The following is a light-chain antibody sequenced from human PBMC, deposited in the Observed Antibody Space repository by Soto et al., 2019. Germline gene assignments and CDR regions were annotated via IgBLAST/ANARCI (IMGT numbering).Light chain of an antibody. CDR2: GAS. V-gene: IGKV3-15*01. CDR3: QQYNNRPPWT. J-gene: IGKJ1*01. Sequence: IVMTQSPATLSVSPGERVTFSCRASQSVSSNLAWYQQKPGQAPRLLIYGASTRATGLPARFSGTGSGTEFTLTISSLQSEDFAVYYCQQYNNRPPWTFGQGTKVDIK. CDR1: QSVSSN.